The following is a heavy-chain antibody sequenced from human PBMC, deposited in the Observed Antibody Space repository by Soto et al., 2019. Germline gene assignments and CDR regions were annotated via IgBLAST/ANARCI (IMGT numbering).Heavy chain of an antibody. D-gene: IGHD3-16*01. CDR3: SHKGGGDRILDY. Sequence: QITLKESGPTLVKPTQTLTLTCTFSGFSLFTSGVGVGWIRQPPGKALEWLALIYWDDSKEYNPSLASSLTNTKKNSKNKVDLTVNHVDPADPTTYYWSHKGGGDRILDYWGQGTLVTVSS. CDR2: IYWDDSK. V-gene: IGHV2-5*02. CDR1: GFSLFTSGVG. J-gene: IGHJ4*02.